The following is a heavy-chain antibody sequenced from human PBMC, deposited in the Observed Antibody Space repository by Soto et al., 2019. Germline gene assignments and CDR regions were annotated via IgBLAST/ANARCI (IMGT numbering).Heavy chain of an antibody. Sequence: GGSLRLSCAASVFTVSSSQMTWVRQAPGKGLEWVSSISGSGGSTYYADSVRGRFTISRDNSKNTLYLQMNSLRVEDTAIYYCAKNLDLSSSCDMDVWGQGTTVTVSS. CDR1: VFTVSSSQ. D-gene: IGHD6-13*01. CDR2: ISGSGGST. CDR3: AKNLDLSSSCDMDV. J-gene: IGHJ6*02. V-gene: IGHV3-23*01.